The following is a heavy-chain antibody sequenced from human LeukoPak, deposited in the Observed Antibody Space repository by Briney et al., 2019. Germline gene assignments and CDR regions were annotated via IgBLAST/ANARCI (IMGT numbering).Heavy chain of an antibody. CDR2: IYYSGST. D-gene: IGHD5-24*01. CDR3: ARDGYNSVYFDY. CDR1: GGSISSYY. V-gene: IGHV4-59*01. Sequence: PETLSLTCTVSGGSISSYYWSWIRQPPGKGLEWIGYIYYSGSTNYNPSLKSRVTISVDTSKNQFSLKLSSVTAADTAVYYCARDGYNSVYFDYWGQGTLVTVSS. J-gene: IGHJ4*02.